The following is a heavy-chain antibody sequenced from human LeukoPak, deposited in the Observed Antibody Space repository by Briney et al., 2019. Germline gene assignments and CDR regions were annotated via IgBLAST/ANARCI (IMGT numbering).Heavy chain of an antibody. V-gene: IGHV3-30*14. CDR2: ISYDGSNK. Sequence: GGSLRLSCAASGFTFSSYAMHWVRQAPGKGLEWVAVISYDGSNKYYADSVKGRFTISRENAKNSLYLQMNSLRAGDTAVYYCARAAYSSTWYSRYFDLWGRGTLVTVSS. CDR1: GFTFSSYA. CDR3: ARAAYSSTWYSRYFDL. J-gene: IGHJ2*01. D-gene: IGHD6-13*01.